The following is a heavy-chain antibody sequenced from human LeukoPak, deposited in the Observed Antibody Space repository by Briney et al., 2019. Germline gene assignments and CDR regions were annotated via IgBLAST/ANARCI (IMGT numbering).Heavy chain of an antibody. V-gene: IGHV4-34*01. CDR2: INHSGST. J-gene: IGHJ5*02. CDR3: ARRHDYYYGSGSHNNWFDP. CDR1: GVSFSGYY. D-gene: IGHD3-10*01. Sequence: KASETLSLTCAVYGVSFSGYYWGWIRQPPGKGLEWMGEINHSGSTNYNPSLTSRGTIAVDTSKNQFSLTLSSVTAADTAVYYCARRHDYYYGSGSHNNWFDPWGQGTLVTVPS.